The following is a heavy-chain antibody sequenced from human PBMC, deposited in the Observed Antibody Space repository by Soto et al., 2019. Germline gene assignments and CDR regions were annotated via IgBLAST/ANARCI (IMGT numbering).Heavy chain of an antibody. D-gene: IGHD1-7*01. CDR2: ISGSGGST. CDR1: RFPFFSHV. Sequence: GGAPRLPLAAPRFPFFSHVLSWGPPAPGKGLEWVSSISGSGGSTYYADSVKGRFTISRDNSKNTLYLQMNSLRAEDTAVYYCAKDLVGTSGWFDPWGQGTLVTVST. V-gene: IGHV3-23*01. CDR3: AKDLVGTSGWFDP. J-gene: IGHJ5*02.